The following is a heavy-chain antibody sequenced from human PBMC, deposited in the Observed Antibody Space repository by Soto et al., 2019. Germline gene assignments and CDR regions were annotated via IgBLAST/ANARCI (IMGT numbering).Heavy chain of an antibody. Sequence: QVQLVQSGAEVKKPGSSVKVSCKASGGTFSSYAISWVRQAPGQGLEWMGGIIPIFGKANYAQKFQGRVTTTADETTSTAYMELSSLRSEDTAGYYCARDNAAAGLYYSYGMDVWGQGTTVTVSS. CDR1: GGTFSSYA. CDR3: ARDNAAAGLYYSYGMDV. V-gene: IGHV1-69*01. J-gene: IGHJ6*02. CDR2: IIPIFGKA. D-gene: IGHD6-13*01.